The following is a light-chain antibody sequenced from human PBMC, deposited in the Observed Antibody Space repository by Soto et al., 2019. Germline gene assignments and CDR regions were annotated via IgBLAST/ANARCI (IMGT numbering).Light chain of an antibody. CDR3: QQYNSYSLT. J-gene: IGKJ4*01. CDR1: QSISSW. CDR2: DAS. Sequence: DIQMTQSPSTLSASVGDRVTITCRASQSISSWLAWYQQKPGKAPKLLIYDASSLESGVPSRFSGSGSGTELALTISSLQPADFATYYCQQYNSYSLTFGGGTKVEIK. V-gene: IGKV1-5*01.